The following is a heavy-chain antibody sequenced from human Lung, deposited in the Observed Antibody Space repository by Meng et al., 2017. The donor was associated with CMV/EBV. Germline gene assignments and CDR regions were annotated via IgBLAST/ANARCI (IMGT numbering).Heavy chain of an antibody. CDR2: IYHSGGT. J-gene: IGHJ4*02. Sequence: QMHLQESGLGLVKPSGTLALTCAVSGGSISISTWWRWVRQPPWKGLEWIGEIYHSGGTNYNPSLRGRVTISLDKSKYQFSLTLRSVTAADTAVYYCARDPYATGWAGWGQGTLVTVSS. D-gene: IGHD6-19*01. CDR3: ARDPYATGWAG. V-gene: IGHV4-4*02. CDR1: GGSISISTW.